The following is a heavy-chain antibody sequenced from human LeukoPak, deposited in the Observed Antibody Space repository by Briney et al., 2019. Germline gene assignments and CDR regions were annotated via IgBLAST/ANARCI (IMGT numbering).Heavy chain of an antibody. CDR3: ARNRYDLAWFDP. J-gene: IGHJ5*02. D-gene: IGHD3-3*01. Sequence: LETLSLTCTVSGGSISSYYWSWIRQPPGKGLEWIGYIYYSGSTNYNPSLKSRVTISVDTSKNQFSLKLSSVTAADTAVYYCARNRYDLAWFDPWGQGTLVTVSS. CDR1: GGSISSYY. V-gene: IGHV4-59*01. CDR2: IYYSGST.